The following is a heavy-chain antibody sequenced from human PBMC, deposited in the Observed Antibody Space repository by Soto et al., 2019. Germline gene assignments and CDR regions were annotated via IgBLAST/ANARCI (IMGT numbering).Heavy chain of an antibody. CDR2: ISGSGGST. Sequence: GGSLRLSCAASGFTFSSYAMSWVRQAPGKGLEWVSAISGSGGSTYYADSVKGRFTISRDNSKNTLYLQMNSLRAEDTAVYYCAKGARPGYPRNYYDSSGYFAPDYWGQGTLVTVSS. J-gene: IGHJ4*02. D-gene: IGHD3-22*01. CDR1: GFTFSSYA. V-gene: IGHV3-23*01. CDR3: AKGARPGYPRNYYDSSGYFAPDY.